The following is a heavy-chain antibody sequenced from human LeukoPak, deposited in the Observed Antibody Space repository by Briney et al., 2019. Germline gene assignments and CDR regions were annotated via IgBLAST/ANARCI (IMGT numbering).Heavy chain of an antibody. V-gene: IGHV1-2*02. Sequence: GASVKVSCKASGYTFNGYYIHWVRQAPGQGLEWMGWINPNSGGTNYAQKFQGRVTMTRDTSISTAYMELSRLRSDDTAVYYCARGSYDYVWGSYLGWSQFDYWGQGTLVTVSS. D-gene: IGHD3-16*02. CDR1: GYTFNGYY. CDR2: INPNSGGT. CDR3: ARGSYDYVWGSYLGWSQFDY. J-gene: IGHJ4*02.